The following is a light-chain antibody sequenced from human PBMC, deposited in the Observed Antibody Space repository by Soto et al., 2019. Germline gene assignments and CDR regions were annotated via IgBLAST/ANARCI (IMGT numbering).Light chain of an antibody. Sequence: QSALTQPASVSGSPGQSITISCTGTSSDVGGYNYVSWYQQHPGKAPKLMIYEVSQRPSGVPDRFSGSKSGNTASLTISGLQADDEADYFCYSYTASDLWVFGGGTKLTVL. CDR1: SSDVGGYNY. V-gene: IGLV2-14*01. CDR3: YSYTASDLWV. J-gene: IGLJ3*02. CDR2: EVS.